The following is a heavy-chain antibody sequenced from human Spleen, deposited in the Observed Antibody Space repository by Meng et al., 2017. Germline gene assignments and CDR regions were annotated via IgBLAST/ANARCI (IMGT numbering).Heavy chain of an antibody. CDR1: GYTFTAYW. CDR2: IDPRSGDT. V-gene: IGHV1-2*06. D-gene: IGHD6-13*01. CDR3: VRDEDISAAGKLFGDY. Sequence: QGQPVQSGAEVKKPGASVKVSCKASGYTFTAYWLHWVRQAPGQGLDWMGRIDPRSGDTQYAQKFQGRVTMTRDTSISTTYMELSRLRSDDTAVYYCVRDEDISAAGKLFGDYWGQGTLVTVSS. J-gene: IGHJ4*02.